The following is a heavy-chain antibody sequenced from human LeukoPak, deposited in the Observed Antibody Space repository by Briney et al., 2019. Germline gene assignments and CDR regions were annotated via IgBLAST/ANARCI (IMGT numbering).Heavy chain of an antibody. CDR1: GYTFTSYG. D-gene: IGHD3-22*01. V-gene: IGHV1-18*01. CDR2: ISAYNGNT. Sequence: ASVKVSCKASGYTFTSYGISWVRQAPGQGLEWMGRISAYNGNTNYAQKLQGRVTMTTDTSTSTAYMELRSLRSDDTAVYYCARIPRKMDYYDSSGYLYFDYWGQGTLVTVSS. J-gene: IGHJ4*02. CDR3: ARIPRKMDYYDSSGYLYFDY.